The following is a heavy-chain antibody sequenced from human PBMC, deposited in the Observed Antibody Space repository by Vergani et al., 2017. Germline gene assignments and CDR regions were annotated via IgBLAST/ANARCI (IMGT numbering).Heavy chain of an antibody. CDR3: ARDQGSYYGSGSYYHFDY. V-gene: IGHV1-46*01. CDR2: INPSGGST. J-gene: IGHJ4*02. Sequence: QVQLVQSGAEVKKPGASVKVSCKASGYTFTSYYMHWVRQAPGQGLEWMGIINPSGGSTSYAQKFQGRVTMTRDTSTSTAYMELRSLRSDDTAVYYCARDQGSYYGSGSYYHFDYWGQGTLVTVSS. CDR1: GYTFTSYY. D-gene: IGHD3-10*01.